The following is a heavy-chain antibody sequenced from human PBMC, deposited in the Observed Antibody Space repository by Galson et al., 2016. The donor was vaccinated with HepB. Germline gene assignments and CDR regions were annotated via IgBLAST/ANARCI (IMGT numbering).Heavy chain of an antibody. CDR2: ICHSETP. CDR1: GGSVRSPGYC. V-gene: IGHV4-61*08. D-gene: IGHD2-8*01. J-gene: IGHJ5*02. CDR3: ARGRNGGIDP. Sequence: TLSLTCTVSGGSVRSPGYCWTWIRQPPGKGLEWIGFICHSETPYYKPSLQSRVTISIDTSKNQFSLKVTSVTAADTAIYYCARGRNGGIDPWGQGILAPVSS.